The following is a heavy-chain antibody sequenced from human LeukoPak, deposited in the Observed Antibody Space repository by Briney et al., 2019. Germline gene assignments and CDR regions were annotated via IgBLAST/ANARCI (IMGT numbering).Heavy chain of an antibody. J-gene: IGHJ4*02. CDR2: IYSGGST. CDR1: GFTVSSNY. Sequence: GGSLRLSCAASGFTVSSNYMSWVRQAPGKGLEWVSVIYSGGSTYYADSVKGRFTISRDNSKNTLYLQMNSLRAEDTAVYYCAKSDSSGYYGGEFHYWGQGTLVTVSS. CDR3: AKSDSSGYYGGEFHY. D-gene: IGHD3-22*01. V-gene: IGHV3-53*01.